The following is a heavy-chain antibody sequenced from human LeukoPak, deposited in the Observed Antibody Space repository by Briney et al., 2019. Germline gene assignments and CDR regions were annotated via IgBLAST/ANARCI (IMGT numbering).Heavy chain of an antibody. D-gene: IGHD5-18*01. V-gene: IGHV3-7*01. J-gene: IGHJ4*02. Sequence: PGGSLILCCAAAGFTFSSYWMSWLRQAPGKGLELVANIKQDGSEKYYVDSVKGRFTISRDNAKNSLYLQMNSLRAENTAVYYGATELDTAISGFVYWGQGTLVTVPS. CDR2: IKQDGSEK. CDR1: GFTFSSYW. CDR3: ATELDTAISGFVY.